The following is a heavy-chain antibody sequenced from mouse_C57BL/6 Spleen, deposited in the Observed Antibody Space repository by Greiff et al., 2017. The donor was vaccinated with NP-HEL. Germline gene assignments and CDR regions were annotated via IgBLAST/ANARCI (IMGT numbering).Heavy chain of an antibody. CDR3: ARDHYGSSYSYAMDY. CDR2: IYPRSGNT. J-gene: IGHJ4*01. V-gene: IGHV1-81*01. Sequence: VQRVESGAELARPGASVKLSCKASGYTFTSYGISWVKQRTGQGLEWIGEIYPRSGNTYYNEKFKGKATLTADKSSSTAYMELRSLTSEDSAVYFCARDHYGSSYSYAMDYWGQGTSVTVSS. CDR1: GYTFTSYG. D-gene: IGHD1-1*01.